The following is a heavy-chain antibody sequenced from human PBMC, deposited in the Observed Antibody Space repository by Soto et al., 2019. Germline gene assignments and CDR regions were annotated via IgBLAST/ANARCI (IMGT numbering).Heavy chain of an antibody. J-gene: IGHJ4*02. D-gene: IGHD2-15*01. Sequence: GTLSLTCDVSRGSLGLPTYLWVWVRQPPGKGLEWVGTVYYTGKTYVNPSLTGRVTLSLDTSKSQFYVSLSSVTAADTSVYYCAGYYCSRMNCPFYDWGQG. V-gene: IGHV4-39*01. CDR1: RGSLGLPTYL. CDR2: VYYTGKT. CDR3: AGYYCSRMNCPFYD.